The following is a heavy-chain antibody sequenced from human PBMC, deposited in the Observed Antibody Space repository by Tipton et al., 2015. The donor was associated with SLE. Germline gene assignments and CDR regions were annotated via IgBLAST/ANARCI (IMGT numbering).Heavy chain of an antibody. J-gene: IGHJ2*01. D-gene: IGHD2-21*01. CDR3: ARDDSWAYCGGDCGGYFDL. V-gene: IGHV4-39*07. CDR2: IYYSGST. CDR1: GGSISSSSYY. Sequence: LSLTCTVSGGSISSSSYYWGWIRQPPGKGLEWIGSIYYSGSTYYNPSLKSRVTISVDTSKNQFSLKLSSVTAADTAVYYCARDDSWAYCGGDCGGYFDLWGRGTLVTVSS.